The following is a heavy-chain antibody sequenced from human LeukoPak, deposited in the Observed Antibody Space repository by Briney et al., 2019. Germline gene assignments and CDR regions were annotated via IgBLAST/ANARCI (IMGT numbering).Heavy chain of an antibody. CDR3: ASLSSGAAFDV. J-gene: IGHJ3*01. CDR2: LLASESTH. D-gene: IGHD3-22*01. CDR1: RACLSNYY. Sequence: PSETLSLTCTVSRACLSNYYWTWVRHPAPQGLEWIGRLLASESTHIYNPSLKGRVTMSIDTSKDQFSLTLTSVTAADSAVYYCASLSSGAAFDVWGKGTVVTVSS. V-gene: IGHV4-4*07.